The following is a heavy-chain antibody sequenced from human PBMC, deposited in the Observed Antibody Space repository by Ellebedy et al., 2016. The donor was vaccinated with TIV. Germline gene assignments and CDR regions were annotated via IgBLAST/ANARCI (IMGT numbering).Heavy chain of an antibody. V-gene: IGHV1-24*01. CDR2: FDPEDGET. CDR3: ATAGFDSSGYKLRRGAFDI. D-gene: IGHD3-22*01. Sequence: ASVKVSCXVSGYTLTELSMHWVRQAPGKGLEWMGGFDPEDGETIYAQKFQGRVTMTEDTSTDTAYMELSSLRSEDTAVYYCATAGFDSSGYKLRRGAFDIWGQGTMVTVSS. J-gene: IGHJ3*02. CDR1: GYTLTELS.